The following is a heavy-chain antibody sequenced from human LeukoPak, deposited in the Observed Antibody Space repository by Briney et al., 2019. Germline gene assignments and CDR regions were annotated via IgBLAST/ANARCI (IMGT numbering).Heavy chain of an antibody. CDR2: INPNSGAT. Sequence: ASVKVSCKASGYTFTGFYMHWVRQAPGQGLEWMGWINPNSGATDYAQTFQGRVTMTRDTSITTAYMELSSLRSDDTAVYYWARRGIINREFDRWGQGTLVTVSS. J-gene: IGHJ5*02. D-gene: IGHD3-10*01. V-gene: IGHV1-2*02. CDR3: ARRGIINREFDR. CDR1: GYTFTGFY.